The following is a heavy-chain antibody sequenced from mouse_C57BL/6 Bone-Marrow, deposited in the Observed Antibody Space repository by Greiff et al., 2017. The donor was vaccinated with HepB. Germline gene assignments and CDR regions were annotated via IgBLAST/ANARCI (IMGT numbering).Heavy chain of an antibody. J-gene: IGHJ2*01. D-gene: IGHD2-4*01. CDR2: IDPEDGET. V-gene: IGHV14-2*01. CDR1: GFNIKDYY. CDR3: ARGVYDDDGGYYFDY. Sequence: EVKLQESGAELVKPGASVKLSCTASGFNIKDYYMHWVKQRTEQGLEWIGRIDPEDGETKYAPKFQGKATITADTSSNTAYLQLISLTYEDTAVYYCARGVYDDDGGYYFDYWGQGTTLTVSS.